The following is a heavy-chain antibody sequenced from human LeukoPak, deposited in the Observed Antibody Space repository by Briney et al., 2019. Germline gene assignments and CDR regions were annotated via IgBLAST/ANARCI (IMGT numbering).Heavy chain of an antibody. Sequence: PSETLSLTCTVSGASISSSRYYWGWIRQPPGKELEWIGSISYSGTTYHNPSLKSRVTISVDTSKNQFSLKLSSVTAADTAVYYCAREAVTTFRSFSYYYGVDVWGQGTTVTVSS. CDR3: AREAVTTFRSFSYYYGVDV. CDR2: ISYSGTT. V-gene: IGHV4-39*07. D-gene: IGHD4-17*01. J-gene: IGHJ6*02. CDR1: GASISSSRYY.